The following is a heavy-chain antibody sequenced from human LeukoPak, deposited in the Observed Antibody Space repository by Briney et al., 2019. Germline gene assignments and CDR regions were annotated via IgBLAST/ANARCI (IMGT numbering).Heavy chain of an antibody. V-gene: IGHV3-30*02. Sequence: GGSLRLSCAAAGFNFNDYGIHWVRQAPGKGLEWVAFIRYDGGEKYYLDSVKGRFTVSRDNSKNTLFLQMNSLRAEDTAVYYCAKAAAGTGARAFDIWGQGTMVTVSS. CDR3: AKAAAGTGARAFDI. CDR2: IRYDGGEK. J-gene: IGHJ3*02. D-gene: IGHD6-13*01. CDR1: GFNFNDYG.